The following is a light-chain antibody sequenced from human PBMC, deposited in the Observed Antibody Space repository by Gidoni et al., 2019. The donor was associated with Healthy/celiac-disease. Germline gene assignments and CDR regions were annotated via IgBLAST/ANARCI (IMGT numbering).Light chain of an antibody. J-gene: IGLJ2*01. Sequence: QSALTQPASVSGSPAQSLTISCTGTSSDVGGYNYVSWYQQHPGKAPKLMIYEVSKRPSGVSNRFSGSKSGNTASLTISGLQAEDEADYYCSSYTSSSTPVVFGGGTKLTVL. V-gene: IGLV2-14*01. CDR2: EVS. CDR3: SSYTSSSTPVV. CDR1: SSDVGGYNY.